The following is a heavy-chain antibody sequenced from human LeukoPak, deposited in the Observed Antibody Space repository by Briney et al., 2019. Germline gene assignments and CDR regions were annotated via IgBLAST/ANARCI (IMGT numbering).Heavy chain of an antibody. CDR3: ARDSYYDNSGLIDY. CDR2: ISYDGSNK. CDR1: GFTFSSYG. Sequence: GGSLRLSCAASGFTFSSYGMHWVRQAPGKGLEWVAVISYDGSNKYYADSVKGRFTISRDNSKNTLYLQMNSLRAEDTAVYYCARDSYYDNSGLIDYWGQGTLVTVSS. V-gene: IGHV3-30*03. D-gene: IGHD3-22*01. J-gene: IGHJ4*02.